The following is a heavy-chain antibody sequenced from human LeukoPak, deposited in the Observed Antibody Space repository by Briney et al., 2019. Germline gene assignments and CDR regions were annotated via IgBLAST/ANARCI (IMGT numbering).Heavy chain of an antibody. CDR2: MKEDGGEI. D-gene: IGHD4-23*01. V-gene: IGHV3-7*01. CDR1: GFPFSNYW. CDR3: TRDRGYSTFDN. Sequence: GGSLRLSCAASGFPFSNYWMSWVRQAPGKGLEWVANMKEDGGEINYVDSVKGRFTISRDNAKNSLYLHMNSLRVEDTAVYYCTRDRGYSTFDNWGQGTLVTVSP. J-gene: IGHJ5*02.